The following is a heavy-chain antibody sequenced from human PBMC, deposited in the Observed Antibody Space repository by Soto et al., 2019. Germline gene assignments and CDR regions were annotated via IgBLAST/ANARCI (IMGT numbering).Heavy chain of an antibody. J-gene: IGHJ4*02. CDR2: IYYSGST. CDR3: ARLPNRSGWYYFDY. D-gene: IGHD6-19*01. Sequence: SETLSLTCTVSGGSISSYYWSWIRQPPGKGLEWIGYIYYSGSTNYNPSLKSRVTISVDTSKNQFSLKLSSVTAADTAVYYCARLPNRSGWYYFDYWGQGTLVTVSS. CDR1: GGSISSYY. V-gene: IGHV4-59*08.